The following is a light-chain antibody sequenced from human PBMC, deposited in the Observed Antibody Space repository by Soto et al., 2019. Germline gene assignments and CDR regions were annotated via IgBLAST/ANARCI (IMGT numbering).Light chain of an antibody. CDR1: NSDIGAYDY. CDR2: NVN. Sequence: QSALTQPASVSGSPGQSITISCSGTNSDIGAYDYVSWYQQHPGKPPKLIIYNVNNRPSGVSFRFSGSKSGNTASLTISGLQGEDEADYYCSSYTISRTYVFGTGTKLTVL. J-gene: IGLJ1*01. V-gene: IGLV2-14*03. CDR3: SSYTISRTYV.